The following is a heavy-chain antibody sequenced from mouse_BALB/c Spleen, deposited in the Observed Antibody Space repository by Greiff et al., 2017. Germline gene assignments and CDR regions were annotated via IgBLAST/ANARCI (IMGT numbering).Heavy chain of an antibody. CDR1: GFTFSSVG. J-gene: IGHJ2*01. V-gene: IGHV5-17*02. D-gene: IGHD2-12*01. CDR3: ARSRESYPDY. Sequence: EVNLVESGGGLVQPGGSRKLSCAASGFTFSSVGSHWGRQAPEKGLEWVAYISSGSSTIYYADTVKSRFTISRDKPKNTLFLQMTSIRSEDTAMYDSARSRESYPDYWGQGTTLTVSS. CDR2: ISSGSSTI.